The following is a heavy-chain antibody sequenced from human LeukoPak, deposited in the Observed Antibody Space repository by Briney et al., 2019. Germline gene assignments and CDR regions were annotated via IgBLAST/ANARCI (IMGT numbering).Heavy chain of an antibody. CDR1: GGSFSGYY. V-gene: IGHV4-34*01. CDR3: ARGFPSIAVAGTEYFDY. J-gene: IGHJ4*02. CDR2: INHSGST. D-gene: IGHD6-19*01. Sequence: SETLSLTCAVCGGSFSGYYWSWIRQPPGKGPEWIGEINHSGSTNYNPSLKSRVTISVDTSKNQCSLKLSSVTAADTAVYYCARGFPSIAVAGTEYFDYWGQGTLVTVSS.